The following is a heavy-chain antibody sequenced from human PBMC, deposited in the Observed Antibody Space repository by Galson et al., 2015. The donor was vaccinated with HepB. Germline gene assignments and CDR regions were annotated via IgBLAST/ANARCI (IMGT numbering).Heavy chain of an antibody. CDR2: IIPIFGTA. CDR3: ARATSSDEDDYVWGRWWYFDL. J-gene: IGHJ2*01. CDR1: GGTFSSYA. Sequence: SVKVSCKASGGTFSSYAISWVRQAPGQGLEWMGGIIPIFGTANYAQKFQGRVTITADESTSTAYMELSSLRSEDTAVYYCARATSSDEDDYVWGRWWYFDLWGRGTLVTVSS. D-gene: IGHD3-16*01. V-gene: IGHV1-69*13.